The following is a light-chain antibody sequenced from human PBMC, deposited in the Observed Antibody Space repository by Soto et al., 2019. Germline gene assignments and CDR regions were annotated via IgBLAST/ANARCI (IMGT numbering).Light chain of an antibody. V-gene: IGKV3-20*01. J-gene: IGKJ1*01. CDR3: QQYGSSRWT. Sequence: EIVLTQSPGTLPLSPGERATLSCRASQSVSSSYLAWYQQKPGPAPRLLLYGASSRDTGIPDRLSGSGSWTDFTPTISRLEHEDFAVYYCQQYGSSRWTFGQGTTV. CDR2: GAS. CDR1: QSVSSSY.